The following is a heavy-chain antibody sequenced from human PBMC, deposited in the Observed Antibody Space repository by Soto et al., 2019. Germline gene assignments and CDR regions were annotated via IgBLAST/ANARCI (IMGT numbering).Heavy chain of an antibody. Sequence: EVQLLESGGALVQPGGSLRLSCAASGFTFNSYVMTWVRQAPGEGLEWVSSISRSGRGSAYYADSVKGRFTISRDNSENTLLLQMNNLRDEDTALYYCARGRYLDSSDYWVANLPFDHWGLGTLVTVSS. J-gene: IGHJ4*02. CDR3: ARGRYLDSSDYWVANLPFDH. V-gene: IGHV3-23*01. CDR2: ISRSGRGSA. D-gene: IGHD3-22*01. CDR1: GFTFNSYV.